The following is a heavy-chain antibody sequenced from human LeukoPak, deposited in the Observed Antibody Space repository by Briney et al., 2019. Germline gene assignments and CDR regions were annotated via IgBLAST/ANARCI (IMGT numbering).Heavy chain of an antibody. CDR1: GFTVSSNY. CDR2: IYSGGST. D-gene: IGHD6-19*01. Sequence: PGGSLRLSCAASGFTVSSNYMSWVRQAPGKGLEWVSVIYSGGSTYYADSVKGRFTISRHNSKNTLYLQMNSLRAEDTAVYYCARVGSSGWYDLAYWGQGTLVTVSS. J-gene: IGHJ4*02. CDR3: ARVGSSGWYDLAY. V-gene: IGHV3-53*04.